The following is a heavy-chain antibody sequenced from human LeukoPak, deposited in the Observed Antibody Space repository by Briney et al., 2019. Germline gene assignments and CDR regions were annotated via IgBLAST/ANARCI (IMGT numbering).Heavy chain of an antibody. D-gene: IGHD3-22*01. V-gene: IGHV3-7*01. CDR3: AKDPYSSRMEYFQQ. CDR2: KKQDRSEK. Sequence: GGSLRLSCAASGFTFSRSWMSWVRRAPGKGLEWVGNKKQDRSEKYYVDSAKGRLTISRDNARNTLYLEMSSLRIEDTAVYYCAKDPYSSRMEYFQQWGQGTLVIVSS. CDR1: GFTFSRSW. J-gene: IGHJ1*01.